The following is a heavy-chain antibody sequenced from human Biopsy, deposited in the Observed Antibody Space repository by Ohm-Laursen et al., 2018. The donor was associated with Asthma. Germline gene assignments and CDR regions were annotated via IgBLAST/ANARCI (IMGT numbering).Heavy chain of an antibody. Sequence: LRLSCAASGFSFSRYGMHWVRQAPGKGLEWVADIWFDGSNKHYADSVKGRFTISRDNSKNTLYLQMNSLRAEDTALYYCGRERSYMVDYWGQGTLVIVSS. CDR1: GFSFSRYG. D-gene: IGHD3-10*01. J-gene: IGHJ4*02. CDR3: GRERSYMVDY. V-gene: IGHV3-33*08. CDR2: IWFDGSNK.